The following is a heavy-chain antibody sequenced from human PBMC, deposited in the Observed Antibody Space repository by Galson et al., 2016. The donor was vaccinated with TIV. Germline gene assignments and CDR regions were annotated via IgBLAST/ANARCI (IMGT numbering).Heavy chain of an antibody. Sequence: SLRLSCATSGFTFSSYGMHWVRQAPGKGLEWVAVIRFDGSNDYFADSVKGRFTISRDDSKNTVYLQMNSLRAEDTAVYYCGRGNPPSTDTDYWGQGTQVTVSS. CDR2: IRFDGSND. D-gene: IGHD1-1*01. J-gene: IGHJ4*02. CDR1: GFTFSSYG. V-gene: IGHV3-33*01. CDR3: GRGNPPSTDTDY.